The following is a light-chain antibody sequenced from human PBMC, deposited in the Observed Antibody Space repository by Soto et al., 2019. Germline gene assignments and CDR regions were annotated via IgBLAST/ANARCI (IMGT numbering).Light chain of an antibody. V-gene: IGLV2-14*01. CDR2: EVS. CDR1: SSDVGGYNY. Sequence: QSVLTQPASVSGSPGQSITISCTGTSSDVGGYNYVSWYQQHPGKAPKLMIYEVSNQPSGVSNRFSGSKSGNTASLTISGLQAEDEADYYCSSYTSSSTSFYVFGTGTRSPS. J-gene: IGLJ1*01. CDR3: SSYTSSSTSFYV.